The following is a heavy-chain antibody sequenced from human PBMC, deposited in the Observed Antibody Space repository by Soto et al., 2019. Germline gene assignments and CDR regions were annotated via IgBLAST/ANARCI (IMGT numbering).Heavy chain of an antibody. D-gene: IGHD6-13*01. CDR1: GFTFSSYS. CDR2: IISNGGST. V-gene: IGHV3-64*02. J-gene: IGHJ4*02. CDR3: ARGASSWYAPQFDY. Sequence: GGSLRLSCGASGFTFSSYSIHWVRQAPGKGLEYVSTIISNGGSTYYADSVKGRFTISRDNSKNRLYLQMGSLRAEEMAVYYCARGASSWYAPQFDYWGQGTLVTVSS.